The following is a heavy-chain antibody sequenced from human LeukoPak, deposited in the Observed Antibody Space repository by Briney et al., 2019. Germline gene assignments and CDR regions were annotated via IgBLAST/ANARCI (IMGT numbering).Heavy chain of an antibody. CDR3: ARALFSNPDY. CDR2: IHPGGNYGV. D-gene: IGHD3-3*02. CDR1: GFTFSSYE. V-gene: IGHV3-48*03. Sequence: QSGGSLRLSCATSGFTFSSYEFHWVRQPPGRGLEWVSYIHPGGNYGVKYADSVKGRFTISRDDARNVLFLQMSSLGVEDTAIYYCARALFSNPDYLGQGTLVTVSS. J-gene: IGHJ4*02.